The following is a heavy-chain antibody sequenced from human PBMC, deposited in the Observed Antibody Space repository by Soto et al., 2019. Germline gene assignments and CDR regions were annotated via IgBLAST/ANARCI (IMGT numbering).Heavy chain of an antibody. CDR1: GFTFSSYW. CDR2: IKQDGSEK. D-gene: IGHD1-26*01. CDR3: ARTSPSGITGPYYYXMDV. Sequence: PGGSLRLSCAASGFTFSSYWMSWVRQAPGKGLEWVANIKQDGSEKYYVDSVKGRFTISRDNAKNSLYLQMNSLRAEDTAVYYCARTSPSGITGPYYYXMDVWPNANRVTVSS. V-gene: IGHV3-7*01. J-gene: IGHJ6*03.